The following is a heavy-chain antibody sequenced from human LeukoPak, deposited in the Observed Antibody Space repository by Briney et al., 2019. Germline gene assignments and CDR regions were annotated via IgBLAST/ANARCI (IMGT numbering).Heavy chain of an antibody. CDR1: GGPISSGGYY. J-gene: IGHJ5*02. Sequence: KTSETLSLTCTVSGGPISSGGYYWSWIRQHPGKGLEWIGYIYYSGSTYYNPSLKSRVTISVDTSKNQFSLKLSSVTAADTAVYYCARERASYYDFWSGYFHNWFDPWGQGTLVTVSS. D-gene: IGHD3-3*01. CDR3: ARERASYYDFWSGYFHNWFDP. CDR2: IYYSGST. V-gene: IGHV4-31*03.